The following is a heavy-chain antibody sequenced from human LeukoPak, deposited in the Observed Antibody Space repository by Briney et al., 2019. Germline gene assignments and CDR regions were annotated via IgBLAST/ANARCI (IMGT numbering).Heavy chain of an antibody. J-gene: IGHJ4*02. Sequence: GGSLRLSCAASGFTFTTYDLHWVRQAPGKGLEWVAVTSSDGSDKDYADSVKGRFTISRDNSKNKVYLQMNSLRPEDTAVYYCARDKSQVGYSYGRNFDYWGQGTLVTVSS. V-gene: IGHV3-30*04. D-gene: IGHD5-18*01. CDR1: GFTFTTYD. CDR2: TSSDGSDK. CDR3: ARDKSQVGYSYGRNFDY.